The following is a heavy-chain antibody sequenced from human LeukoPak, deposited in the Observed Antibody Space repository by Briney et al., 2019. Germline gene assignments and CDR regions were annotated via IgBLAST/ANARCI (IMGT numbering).Heavy chain of an antibody. D-gene: IGHD3-22*01. J-gene: IGHJ4*02. V-gene: IGHV3-9*01. Sequence: GRSLRLSCAASGFTFDNYAMHWVRQAPGKGLEWDSGISWNSGSIGYVDSVKGRFTISRDNAKNSLYLQMNSLRAEDTALYYCAKDNGYYDSSGYDYWGQGTLVTVSS. CDR2: ISWNSGSI. CDR3: AKDNGYYDSSGYDY. CDR1: GFTFDNYA.